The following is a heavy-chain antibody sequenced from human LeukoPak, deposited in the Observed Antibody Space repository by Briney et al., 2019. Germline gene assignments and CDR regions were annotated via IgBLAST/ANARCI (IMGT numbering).Heavy chain of an antibody. Sequence: PSETLSLTCTGSGDYIHRSVYYWGWVRQPPGKGLEWIGNVYYTGSTFYNPSLESRVTISVDTSKNQFSLKLSSMTAADTAVYFCARHSGPVIPDGLDIWGQGTMVTVSS. J-gene: IGHJ3*02. CDR1: GDYIHRSVYY. D-gene: IGHD4-11*01. CDR2: VYYTGST. V-gene: IGHV4-39*01. CDR3: ARHSGPVIPDGLDI.